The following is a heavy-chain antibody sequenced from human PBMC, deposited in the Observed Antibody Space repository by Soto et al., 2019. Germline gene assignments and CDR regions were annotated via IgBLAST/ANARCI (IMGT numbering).Heavy chain of an antibody. CDR2: INPSGGST. D-gene: IGHD3-10*01. CDR1: GYTFTSSY. CDR3: ARDRDYYGSGSYPSRLVYYGMDV. Sequence: APVKVSCKASGYTFTSSYMHWVRQAPGQGLAWMGIINPSGGSTSYAQKFQGRVTMTRDTSTSTVYMELNSLRAEDTAVYYCARDRDYYGSGSYPSRLVYYGMDVWGQGTTVTVSS. V-gene: IGHV1-46*01. J-gene: IGHJ6*02.